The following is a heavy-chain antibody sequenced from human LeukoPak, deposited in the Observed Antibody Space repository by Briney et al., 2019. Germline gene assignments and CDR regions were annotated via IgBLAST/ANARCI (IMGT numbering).Heavy chain of an antibody. CDR2: ISDSGGRT. V-gene: IGHV3-23*01. J-gene: IGHJ4*02. CDR1: GITLNNYG. CDR3: AKRGVVIRVILVGFHKEAYYFDS. D-gene: IGHD3-22*01. Sequence: GGSLRLSCAVSGITLNNYGMSWVRQAPGKGLEWVAGISDSGGRTNYADSVKGRFTIPRDNPKNTLYLQMNSLRAEDTAVYFCAKRGVVIRVILVGFHKEAYYFDSWGQGALVTVSS.